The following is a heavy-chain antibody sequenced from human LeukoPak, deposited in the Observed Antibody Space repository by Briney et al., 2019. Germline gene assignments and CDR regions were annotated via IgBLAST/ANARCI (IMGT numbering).Heavy chain of an antibody. V-gene: IGHV3-48*04. CDR2: IDARSGIT. CDR3: ARTYDFGRGPPGDAFDN. CDR1: GFTFRIFG. D-gene: IGHD3-3*01. Sequence: GGSLRLSCAASGFTFRIFGLNWVRQAPGKGPEWVSYIDARSGITYYADSVQGRFTISRDDARESVFLQMDGLRVDVTAVYYCARTYDFGRGPPGDAFDNWGPGTWVIVSS. J-gene: IGHJ3*02.